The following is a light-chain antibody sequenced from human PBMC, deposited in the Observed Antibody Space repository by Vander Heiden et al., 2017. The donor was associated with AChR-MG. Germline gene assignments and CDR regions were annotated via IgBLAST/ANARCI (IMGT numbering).Light chain of an antibody. Sequence: EIVMTQSPATLSVSPGERATLSCRASRSVTNNLAWYQQKPGQAPRFLISGASTRATGIPARFSGIGSGTEFTLAISSLQSEDFAVYYCQQYNNWRFTFGPGTKVDTK. CDR2: GAS. CDR1: RSVTNN. J-gene: IGKJ3*01. V-gene: IGKV3-15*01. CDR3: QQYNNWRFT.